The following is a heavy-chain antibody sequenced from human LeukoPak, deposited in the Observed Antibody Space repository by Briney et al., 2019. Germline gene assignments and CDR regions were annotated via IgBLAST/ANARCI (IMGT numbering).Heavy chain of an antibody. CDR3: AKGVTTVRIYYHGMDV. D-gene: IGHD4-17*01. CDR1: GFAFSSYW. V-gene: IGHV3-74*01. CDR2: INTDGSST. Sequence: GGSLRLSCAASGFAFSSYWMHWVRQAPGKGLVWVSRINTDGSSTNYADSVKGRFTISRDNAKNTLYLQMNSLRAEDTAVYYCAKGVTTVRIYYHGMDVWGQGTTVTVSS. J-gene: IGHJ6*02.